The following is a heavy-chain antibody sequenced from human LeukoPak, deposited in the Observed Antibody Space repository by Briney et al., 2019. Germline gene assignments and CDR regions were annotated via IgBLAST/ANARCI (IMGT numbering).Heavy chain of an antibody. CDR1: GFSLSTSGVG. V-gene: IGHV2-5*01. J-gene: IGHJ3*02. CDR2: IYWNDDK. D-gene: IGHD3-10*01. Sequence: SGPTLVNPTQTLTLTCTFSGFSLSTSGVGVGSIRQPPGKALEWLALIYWNDDKRYSPSLKSRLTITKDTSKNQVVLTMTNMDPVDTATYYCARLGSLLWFGEFQDAFDIWGQGTMVTVSS. CDR3: ARLGSLLWFGEFQDAFDI.